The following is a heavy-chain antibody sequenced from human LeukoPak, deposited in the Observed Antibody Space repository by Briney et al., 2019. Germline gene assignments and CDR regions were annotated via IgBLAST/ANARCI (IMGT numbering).Heavy chain of an antibody. D-gene: IGHD2-15*01. CDR3: ARAGVVVVATPTGWFDP. J-gene: IGHJ5*02. V-gene: IGHV4-34*01. CDR2: INHSGST. CDR1: GGSFSGYY. Sequence: SETLSLTCAVYGGSFSGYYWSWIRQPPGKGLEWIGEINHSGSTNYNPSLKSRVTISVDTSKNQFSLKLSSVTAADTAVYYCARAGVVVVATPTGWFDPWGQGTLVTVSS.